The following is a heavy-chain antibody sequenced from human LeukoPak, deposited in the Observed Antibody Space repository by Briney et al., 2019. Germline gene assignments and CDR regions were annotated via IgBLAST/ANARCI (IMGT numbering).Heavy chain of an antibody. CDR2: FDPEDGET. CDR3: ATECGYSGYDSCEDY. J-gene: IGHJ4*02. D-gene: IGHD5-12*01. Sequence: ASVKVSCKVSGYTLTELSMHWVRQAPGNRREWMGGFDPEDGETIYAQKFQGRVTMTEDTSTDTPYMELSSLRSEDTAVYYCATECGYSGYDSCEDYWGQGTLVTVSS. V-gene: IGHV1-24*01. CDR1: GYTLTELS.